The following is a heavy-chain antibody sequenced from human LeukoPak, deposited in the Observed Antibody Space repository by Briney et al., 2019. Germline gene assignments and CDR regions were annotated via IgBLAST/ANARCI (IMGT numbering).Heavy chain of an antibody. V-gene: IGHV3-33*01. Sequence: GGSLRLSCAASGFTFSSYGMHWVRQAPGKGLEWVAVIWYDGSNKYYADSVKGRFTISRDNSKNTLYLQMNSLRAEDTAVYYCARLGYQRLSYYFDYWGQGTLVTVSS. CDR1: GFTFSSYG. J-gene: IGHJ4*02. CDR2: IWYDGSNK. D-gene: IGHD2-2*01. CDR3: ARLGYQRLSYYFDY.